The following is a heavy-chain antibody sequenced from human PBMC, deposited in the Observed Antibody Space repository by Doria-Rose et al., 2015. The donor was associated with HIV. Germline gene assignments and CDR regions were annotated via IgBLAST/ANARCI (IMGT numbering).Heavy chain of an antibody. D-gene: IGHD6-19*01. V-gene: IGHV3-30*18. CDR2: ISYDGSNK. CDR1: GFTFSSYG. CDR3: AKVPPPVADRYYYGMDV. Sequence: QVQLVQSGGGVVQPGRSLRLSCAASGFTFSSYGMHWVRQAPGQGLEWVAVISYDGSNKYYADSVKGRFIISRDNSKNTLYLQMNSLRAEDTAVYYCAKVPPPVADRYYYGMDVWGQGTTVTVSS. J-gene: IGHJ6*02.